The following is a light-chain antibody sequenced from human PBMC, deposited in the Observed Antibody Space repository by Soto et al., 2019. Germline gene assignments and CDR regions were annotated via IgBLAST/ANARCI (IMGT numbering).Light chain of an antibody. J-gene: IGKJ5*01. V-gene: IGKV1-39*01. Sequence: DIQMTQSPSSLSASVGDRVTMTCRASEDISTFLNWYQQMPGRAPKLLIQVTSSLQSVVPSRFRGSRSGKDFTLTISGLQPEDFANYYCQQSYQAPFTFGQGTRLEIK. CDR3: QQSYQAPFT. CDR1: EDISTF. CDR2: VTS.